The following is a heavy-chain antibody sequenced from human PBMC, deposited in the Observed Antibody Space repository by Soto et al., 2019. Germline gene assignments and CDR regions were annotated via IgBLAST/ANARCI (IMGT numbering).Heavy chain of an antibody. J-gene: IGHJ4*02. CDR1: GYTFITYG. V-gene: IGHV1-18*01. CDR2: ISTYNGNT. D-gene: IGHD3-22*01. Sequence: QVQLVQSGAEVKKPGASVKVSCKASGYTFITYGVSWVRQAPGQGLDWLGWISTYNGNTRYAERLQGRVTMTTDTTTNTAYMERRNLRSDDTAVYYCARGPTDYYDNSAHYFLDYWGQGTLVTVSS. CDR3: ARGPTDYYDNSAHYFLDY.